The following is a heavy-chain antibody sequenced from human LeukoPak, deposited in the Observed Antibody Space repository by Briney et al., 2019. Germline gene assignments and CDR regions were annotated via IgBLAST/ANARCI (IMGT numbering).Heavy chain of an antibody. V-gene: IGHV4-59*13. CDR3: ARRAGAYSHPYDY. D-gene: IGHD4/OR15-4a*01. J-gene: IGHJ4*02. CDR1: GGSMNSYY. CDR2: IYYSGRT. Sequence: SETLSLTCSVSGGSMNSYYWSWIRQPPGKGLEWIGDIYYSGRTNYNPSLKSRVIISVDTSKNQFSLKVSSVTAADTAVYYCARRAGAYSHPYDYWGQGTLVTVSS.